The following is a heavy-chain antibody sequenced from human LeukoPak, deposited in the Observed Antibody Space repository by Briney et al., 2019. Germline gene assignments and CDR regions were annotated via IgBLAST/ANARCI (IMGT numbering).Heavy chain of an antibody. V-gene: IGHV3-23*01. CDR2: ITGSAGAT. J-gene: IGHJ6*04. D-gene: IGHD5-24*01. CDR1: GLTFSSFA. CDR3: AKMKGATEYYYYAMDV. Sequence: QPGGSLRLSWAVSGLTFSSFAMSWVRQAPGKGLEWVSAITGSAGATSYADAVKGRFTISRDNSKNTMYLQMNSLGAEDTALYYCAKMKGATEYYYYAMDVWGKGTMVSVSS.